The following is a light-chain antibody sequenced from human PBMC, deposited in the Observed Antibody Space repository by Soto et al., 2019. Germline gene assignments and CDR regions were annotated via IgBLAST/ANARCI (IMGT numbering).Light chain of an antibody. CDR1: QNINTW. V-gene: IGKV1-5*03. J-gene: IGKJ5*01. CDR3: QQLNSYPIT. Sequence: DIQMTQSPSTLSASVGDRVTITCRASQNINTWLAWYHQKPGKAPKLLIYKASTLKSGVPSRFSGSGSGTDFTLTISSLQPEDFATYFCQQLNSYPITFGQGTRLEIK. CDR2: KAS.